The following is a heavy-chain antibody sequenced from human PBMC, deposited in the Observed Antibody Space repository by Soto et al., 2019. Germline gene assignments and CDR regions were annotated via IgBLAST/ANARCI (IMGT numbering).Heavy chain of an antibody. CDR1: GFTVSSNY. V-gene: IGHV3-53*01. D-gene: IGHD6-19*01. Sequence: GGSLSLSCAASGFTVSSNYMSWVRQAPGKGLEWVSVIYSGGSTYYADSVKGRFTISRDNSKNTLYLQMNSLRAEDTAVYYCASDSEGGRYDYSYGMECWGQGPAVTVSS. CDR2: IYSGGST. J-gene: IGHJ6*02. CDR3: ASDSEGGRYDYSYGMEC.